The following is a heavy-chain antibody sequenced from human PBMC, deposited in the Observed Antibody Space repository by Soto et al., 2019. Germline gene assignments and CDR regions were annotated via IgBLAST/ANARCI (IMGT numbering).Heavy chain of an antibody. Sequence: QVQLVESGGGVVQPGMSLTLSCAASEFTFSSYDMHWVRQAPGKGLERVAVISYEGSNKYYADSVKGRFTISRDKSQNTLYLQMNSLRAYDTAVYYCAKDSQRSRKTACDIWGQGPMVTVSS. CDR2: ISYEGSNK. CDR1: EFTFSSYD. V-gene: IGHV3-30*18. CDR3: AKDSQRSRKTACDI. J-gene: IGHJ3*02.